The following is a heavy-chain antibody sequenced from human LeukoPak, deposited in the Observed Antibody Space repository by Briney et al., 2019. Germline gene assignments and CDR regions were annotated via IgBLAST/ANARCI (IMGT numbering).Heavy chain of an antibody. J-gene: IGHJ4*02. Sequence: QAGGSLRLSCEASGFTFSGCDMHWVRQATGKGLEWVSAIGTTGDTYYSDSVRGRFTISRENAKNSLDLQMNSLRAGDTAVYYCARSPSYSSSWYALDSWGQGTLVTVSS. V-gene: IGHV3-13*01. CDR2: IGTTGDT. CDR1: GFTFSGCD. CDR3: ARSPSYSSSWYALDS. D-gene: IGHD6-13*01.